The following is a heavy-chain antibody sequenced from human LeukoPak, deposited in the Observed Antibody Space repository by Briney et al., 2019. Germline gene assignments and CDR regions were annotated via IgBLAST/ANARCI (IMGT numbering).Heavy chain of an antibody. CDR3: AKDLRRSYYYDSSGYEEEDY. CDR2: ISGSGGST. Sequence: GGSLRLSCAASGFTFSSYAMSWVRQAPGKGLEWVSAISGSGGSTYYADSVKGRFTISRDNSKNTLYLQMNSLRAEDTAVYYCAKDLRRSYYYDSSGYEEEDYWGQGTLVTVPS. CDR1: GFTFSSYA. J-gene: IGHJ4*02. D-gene: IGHD3-22*01. V-gene: IGHV3-23*01.